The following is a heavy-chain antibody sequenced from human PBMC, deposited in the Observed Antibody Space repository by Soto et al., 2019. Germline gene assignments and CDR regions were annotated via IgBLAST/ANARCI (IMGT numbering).Heavy chain of an antibody. CDR2: IYWDDDK. CDR3: IQSRCGGDCLQSYASHYYYGMDV. Sequence: SGPTLVNPTQTLTLTCTFSAFSLSTGGVGVGWIRQPPGKALEWLALIYWDDDKRYSPSLRSRLTITKDTSKNQVVLKMTNMDPVDTATYYCIQSRCGGDCLQSYASHYYYGMDVWGQGTTVTVSS. V-gene: IGHV2-5*02. D-gene: IGHD2-21*02. J-gene: IGHJ6*02. CDR1: AFSLSTGGVG.